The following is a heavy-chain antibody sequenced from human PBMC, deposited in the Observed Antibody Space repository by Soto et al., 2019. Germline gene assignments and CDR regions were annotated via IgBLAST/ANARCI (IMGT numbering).Heavy chain of an antibody. CDR3: ARDSPPVDY. CDR1: GYTFTSYG. J-gene: IGHJ4*02. CDR2: ISAYNGST. V-gene: IGHV1-18*01. Sequence: ASVKVSCKASGYTFTSYGISWVRQAPGQGLEWMGWISAYNGSTSYAQKFQGRVTMTRDTSTSTVYMELSSLRSEDTAVYYCARDSPPVDYWGQGTLVTVSS.